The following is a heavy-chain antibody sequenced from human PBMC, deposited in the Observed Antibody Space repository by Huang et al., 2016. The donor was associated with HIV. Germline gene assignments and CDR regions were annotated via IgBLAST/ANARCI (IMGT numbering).Heavy chain of an antibody. Sequence: QVQLVQSGAEVKKPGSSVKVSCKASGGTFSSYAISWVRQAPGQGLGGMGAIIPIFGTANYAQKFQGRVTITADESTSTAYMELSSLRSEDTAVYYCARVESRRYYDSSGYYYWGQGTLVTVSS. CDR3: ARVESRRYYDSSGYYY. CDR1: GGTFSSYA. CDR2: IIPIFGTA. V-gene: IGHV1-69*01. J-gene: IGHJ4*02. D-gene: IGHD3-22*01.